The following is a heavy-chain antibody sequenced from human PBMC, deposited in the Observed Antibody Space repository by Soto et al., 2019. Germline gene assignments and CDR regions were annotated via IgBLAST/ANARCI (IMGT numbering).Heavy chain of an antibody. J-gene: IGHJ3*02. Sequence: GASVKVSCKASGFTFTSSAVQWVRQARGQRLEWIGWIVVGSGNTNYAQKFQERVTITRDMSTSTAYMELSSLRSEDTAVYYCAAGVNTIFGRNDAFDIWGQGTMVTVSS. CDR3: AAGVNTIFGRNDAFDI. V-gene: IGHV1-58*01. CDR2: IVVGSGNT. CDR1: GFTFTSSA. D-gene: IGHD3-3*01.